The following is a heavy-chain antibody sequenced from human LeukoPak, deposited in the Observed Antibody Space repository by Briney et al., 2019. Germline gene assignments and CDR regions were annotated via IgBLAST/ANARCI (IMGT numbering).Heavy chain of an antibody. CDR2: INPNSGGT. V-gene: IGHV1-2*06. CDR3: ARVTSIAAATYNTDV. D-gene: IGHD6-13*01. J-gene: IGHJ6*04. CDR1: GYTFTGFY. Sequence: GASVKVSCKASGYTFTGFYMHWVRQAPGQGLEWMGRINPNSGGTNYAQKFQGRVTMTRDTSISTAYMELSRLRSDDTAVSYCARVTSIAAATYNTDVWGKGTTVTVSS.